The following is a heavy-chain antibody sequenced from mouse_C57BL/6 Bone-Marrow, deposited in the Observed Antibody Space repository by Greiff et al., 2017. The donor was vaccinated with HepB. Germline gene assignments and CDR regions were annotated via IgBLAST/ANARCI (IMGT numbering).Heavy chain of an antibody. J-gene: IGHJ4*01. V-gene: IGHV14-4*01. CDR3: TTIHYAMDY. CDR2: IDPENGDT. Sequence: EVMLVESGAELVRPGASVKLSCTASGFNIKDDYMHWVKQRPEQGLEWIGWIDPENGDTEYASKFQGKATITADTSSNTAYLQLSSLTSEDTAVYYCTTIHYAMDYWGQGTSVTVSS. CDR1: GFNIKDDY.